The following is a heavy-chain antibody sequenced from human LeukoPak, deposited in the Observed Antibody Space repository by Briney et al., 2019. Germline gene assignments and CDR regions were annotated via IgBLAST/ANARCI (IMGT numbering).Heavy chain of an antibody. CDR2: ISGSGGST. D-gene: IGHD5-24*01. CDR1: GFAVSNNY. V-gene: IGHV3-23*01. J-gene: IGHJ4*02. Sequence: GGSLRLSCAASGFAVSNNYMTWVRQAPGKGLEWVSAISGSGGSTYYADSVKGRFTISRDNSKNTLYLQMNSLRAEDTAVYYCARTMATEYFDYWGQGTLVTVSS. CDR3: ARTMATEYFDY.